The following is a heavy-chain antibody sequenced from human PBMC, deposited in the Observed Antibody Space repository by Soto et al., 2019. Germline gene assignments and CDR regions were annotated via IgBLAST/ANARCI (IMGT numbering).Heavy chain of an antibody. CDR3: ARGARDFDY. CDR1: GFTFRSFG. D-gene: IGHD3-16*01. J-gene: IGHJ4*02. V-gene: IGHV3-33*08. Sequence: GGSLRLSCAASGFTFRSFGMHWIRQAPGKGLEWVALIWYDGSNKYYADSVKGRFTISRDNSKNTLYLQMNSLRAEDTAVYYCARGARDFDYWGQGTLVTVS. CDR2: IWYDGSNK.